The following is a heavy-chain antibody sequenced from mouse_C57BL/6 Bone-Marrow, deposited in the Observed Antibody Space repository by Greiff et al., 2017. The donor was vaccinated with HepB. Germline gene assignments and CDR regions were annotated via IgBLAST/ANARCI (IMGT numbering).Heavy chain of an antibody. CDR2: IRLKSDNYAT. CDR1: GFTFSNYW. CDR3: TAYYSNYVGG. J-gene: IGHJ4*01. D-gene: IGHD2-5*01. V-gene: IGHV6-3*01. Sequence: EVQLQESEGGLVQPGGSMKLSCVASGFTFSNYWMNWVRQSPEKGLEWVAQIRLKSDNYATHYAESVKGRFTISRDDSKSSVYLQMNNLRAEDTGSYYCTAYYSNYVGGWGQGTSVTVSS.